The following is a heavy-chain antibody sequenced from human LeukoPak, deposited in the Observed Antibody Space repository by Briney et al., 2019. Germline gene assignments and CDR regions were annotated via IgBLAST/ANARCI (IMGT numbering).Heavy chain of an antibody. V-gene: IGHV3-30*18. CDR1: GFTFSSYG. CDR3: AELRVVPAAAFDY. J-gene: IGHJ4*02. D-gene: IGHD2-2*01. CDR2: ISYDGSNK. Sequence: GRSLRLSCAASGFTFSSYGMHWVRQAPGKGLEWVAVISYDGSNKYYADSVKGRFTISRDNSKNTLYLQMNSLRAEDTAVYYCAELRVVPAAAFDYWGQGTLVTVSS.